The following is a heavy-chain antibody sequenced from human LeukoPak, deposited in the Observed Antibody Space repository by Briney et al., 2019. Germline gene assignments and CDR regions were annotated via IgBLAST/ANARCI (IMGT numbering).Heavy chain of an antibody. V-gene: IGHV4-59*08. CDR1: GGSISSYY. CDR3: ATYTVVTANFDY. Sequence: PSETLSLTCTVSGGSISSYYWSWIRQPPGKGLEWIGYIYYSGSTNYNPSLKSRVTISVDTSKNQFSLKLSSVTAADTAVYYCATYTVVTANFDYWGQGTLVTVSS. J-gene: IGHJ4*02. CDR2: IYYSGST. D-gene: IGHD2-15*01.